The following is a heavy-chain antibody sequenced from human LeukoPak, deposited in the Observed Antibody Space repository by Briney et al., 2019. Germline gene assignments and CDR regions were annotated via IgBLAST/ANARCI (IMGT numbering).Heavy chain of an antibody. CDR1: GFTFTTYW. J-gene: IGHJ4*02. D-gene: IGHD3-22*01. Sequence: GGSLRLSCTASGFTFTTYWMAWVRQTPGKGLEWVANIKQDGSEKYYAESVRGRFTISRDNAKNSLYLQMNSLRAEDTAVYYCSNGIYDNPYWGQGTLVTVSS. CDR3: SNGIYDNPY. CDR2: IKQDGSEK. V-gene: IGHV3-7*01.